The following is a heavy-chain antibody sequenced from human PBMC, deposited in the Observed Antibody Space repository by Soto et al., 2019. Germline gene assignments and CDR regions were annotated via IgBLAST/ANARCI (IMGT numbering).Heavy chain of an antibody. Sequence: QLQLQESGSGLVKPSQTLSLTCAVSGGSISRGGYVWSWIRQPPGKGLEWIGYIYYSGSTNYNPSLGSRASIPLDTSSNRLSLRLSSVTAAATAVYYCATGRDWFGPWGQGALVTVSS. CDR1: GGSISRGGYV. J-gene: IGHJ5*02. CDR3: ATGRDWFGP. CDR2: IYYSGST. V-gene: IGHV4-30-2*01.